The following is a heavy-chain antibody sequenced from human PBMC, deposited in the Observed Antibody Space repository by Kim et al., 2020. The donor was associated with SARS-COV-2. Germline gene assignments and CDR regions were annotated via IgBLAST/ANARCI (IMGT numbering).Heavy chain of an antibody. V-gene: IGHV3-23*01. CDR2: ISGSGGST. D-gene: IGHD3-16*01. Sequence: GGSLRLSCAASGFTFSSYAMSWVRQAPGKGLEWVSAISGSGGSTYYADSVKGRFTISRDNSKNTLYLQMNSLRAEDTAVYYCAKDSYYDYVWGSFPGAFDIWGQGTMVTVSS. CDR1: GFTFSSYA. J-gene: IGHJ3*02. CDR3: AKDSYYDYVWGSFPGAFDI.